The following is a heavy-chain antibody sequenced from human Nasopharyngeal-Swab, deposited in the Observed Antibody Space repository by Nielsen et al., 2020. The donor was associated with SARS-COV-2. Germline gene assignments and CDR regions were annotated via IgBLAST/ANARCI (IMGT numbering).Heavy chain of an antibody. CDR1: GCPISSYY. V-gene: IGHV4-59*13. J-gene: IGHJ3*02. Sequence: SETLSLTCTVSGCPISSYYWNWIRPPPGPGLEWTGYVHFLGSTDYNPSLKNQVTISLDTSNYQFSLRLSSVTAADTAVYYCARDSYRDAFDIWGQGTMATVSS. CDR3: ARDSYRDAFDI. CDR2: VHFLGST.